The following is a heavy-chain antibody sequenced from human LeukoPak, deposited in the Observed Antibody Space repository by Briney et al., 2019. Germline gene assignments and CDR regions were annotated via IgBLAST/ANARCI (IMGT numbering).Heavy chain of an antibody. Sequence: KPGGSLRLSCAASGFTFSDYSMTWIRQAPGQGLECVAHSLGHTNTMHYADSVKGRFTISMDNARNSLYLQLNSLRAEDTAVYYCVRARWDSTAFHCYYFDTWGAGALIIVSS. CDR3: VRARWDSTAFHCYYFDT. CDR2: SLGHTNTM. D-gene: IGHD2/OR15-2a*01. CDR1: GFTFSDYS. V-gene: IGHV3-11*01. J-gene: IGHJ4*02.